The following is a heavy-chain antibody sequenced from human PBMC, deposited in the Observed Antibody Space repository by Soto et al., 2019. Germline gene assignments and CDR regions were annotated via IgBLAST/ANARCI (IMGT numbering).Heavy chain of an antibody. V-gene: IGHV1-2*04. CDR2: INPNSGGT. CDR1: GYTLTGYY. Sequence: DAVRVSCKACGYTLTGYYMHWVRQAPGQGLEWMGWINPNSGGTNYAQKFQGWVTMTRDTSISTAYMELSRLRSDDTAVYYCARQVTTDYYYGMDVWGQGPTVSVSS. CDR3: ARQVTTDYYYGMDV. D-gene: IGHD4-17*01. J-gene: IGHJ6*02.